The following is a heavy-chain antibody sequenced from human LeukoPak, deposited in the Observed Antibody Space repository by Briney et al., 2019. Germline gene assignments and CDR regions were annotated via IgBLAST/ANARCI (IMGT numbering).Heavy chain of an antibody. CDR3: VRLKLGAYFDL. CDR2: MYHSSGAT. D-gene: IGHD3-16*01. V-gene: IGHV4-59*08. CDR1: GASTASDY. Sequence: SETLSLTCTVSGASTASDYWSWIRQPPGKRLEWIGYMYHSSGATAYNPSLASRGTISVDTSKNQSSLKLRSVTAADTAVYYCVRLKLGAYFDLWGRGTLVTVSS. J-gene: IGHJ2*01.